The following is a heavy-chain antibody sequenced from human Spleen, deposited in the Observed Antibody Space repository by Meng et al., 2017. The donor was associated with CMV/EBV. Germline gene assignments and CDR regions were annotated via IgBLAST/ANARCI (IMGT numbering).Heavy chain of an antibody. CDR1: GSTLSDSG. CDR2: IRSKANSYMT. D-gene: IGHD1-1*01. V-gene: IGHV3-73*01. J-gene: IGHJ6*02. Sequence: GESLKISCAASGSTLSDSGIHWVRQTSGKGLEWVGRIRSKANSYMTAYAASVKGRFTISRDEAKNTAYLQMNNLKTEDTAVYYCAKDWSHGMDVWGQGTTVTVSS. CDR3: AKDWSHGMDV.